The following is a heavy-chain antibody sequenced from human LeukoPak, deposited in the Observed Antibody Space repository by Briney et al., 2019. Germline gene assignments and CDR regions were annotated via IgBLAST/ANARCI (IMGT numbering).Heavy chain of an antibody. V-gene: IGHV4-59*01. CDR3: AGDYGVGGYYFDS. J-gene: IGHJ4*02. CDR2: IYDSGST. CDR1: GASISTYY. Sequence: SETLSLTCTVSGASISTYYWSWIRQPPGKGLEWIGYIYDSGSTNYNPSLKSRVTISSDMSKNQFSLKVSSVTAADTAIYYCAGDYGVGGYYFDSWGQGTLVTVSS. D-gene: IGHD3-22*01.